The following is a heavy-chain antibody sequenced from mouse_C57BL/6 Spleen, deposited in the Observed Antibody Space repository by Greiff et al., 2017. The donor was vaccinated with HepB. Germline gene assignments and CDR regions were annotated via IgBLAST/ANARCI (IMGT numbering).Heavy chain of an antibody. J-gene: IGHJ3*01. Sequence: VQLQESGAELVKPGASVKISCKASGYAFSSYWMNWVKQRPGKGLEWIGQIYPGDGDTNYNGKFKGKATLTADKSSSTAYMQLSSLTSEDSAVYFCARGLYPAWFAYWGQGTLVTVSA. V-gene: IGHV1-80*01. CDR2: IYPGDGDT. CDR3: ARGLYPAWFAY. D-gene: IGHD2-12*01. CDR1: GYAFSSYW.